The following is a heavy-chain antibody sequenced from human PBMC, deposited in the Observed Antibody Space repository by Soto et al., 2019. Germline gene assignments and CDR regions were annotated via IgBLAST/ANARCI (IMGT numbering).Heavy chain of an antibody. CDR3: ARGISRGLDY. J-gene: IGHJ4*02. V-gene: IGHV4-31*03. CDR1: GGSISSGDYY. CDR2: IYYSGST. D-gene: IGHD3-10*01. Sequence: SETLSLTCTVSGGSISSGDYYWSWIRQHPGKGLEWIGYIYYSGSTYYNPSLKSRVTISVDTSKNQFSLKLSSVTAADTAVYYCARGISRGLDYWGQGTLVTVSS.